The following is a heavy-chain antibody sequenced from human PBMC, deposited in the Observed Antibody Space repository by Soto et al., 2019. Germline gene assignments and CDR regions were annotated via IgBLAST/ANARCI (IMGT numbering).Heavy chain of an antibody. CDR1: GFTCIRYS. D-gene: IGHD2-15*01. V-gene: IGHV3-48*01. J-gene: IGHJ5*02. CDR2: ISSSSNSV. Sequence: GGSLRHSSAASGFTCIRYSMNWVRQAPGKGLEWVSYISSSSNSVYYADSVKGRFTISRDNAKNSLHLQMNSLRAEDTAVYYCARDSGYCSGGSCYRPHNWFDPWGQGTLVTVSS. CDR3: ARDSGYCSGGSCYRPHNWFDP.